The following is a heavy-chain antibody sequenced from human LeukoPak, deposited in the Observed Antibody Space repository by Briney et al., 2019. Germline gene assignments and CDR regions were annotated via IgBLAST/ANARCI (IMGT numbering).Heavy chain of an antibody. CDR1: GGSFSGYY. V-gene: IGHV4-34*01. CDR2: INHSGST. CDR3: ARLGMGPRGDY. Sequence: SETLSLTCAVYGGSFSGYYWSWIRQPPGKGLEWIGEINHSGSTNYNPSLKSRVTISVDTSKNQFSLKLSSVTAADTAVYYCARLGMGPRGDYWGQGTLVTVSS. J-gene: IGHJ4*02.